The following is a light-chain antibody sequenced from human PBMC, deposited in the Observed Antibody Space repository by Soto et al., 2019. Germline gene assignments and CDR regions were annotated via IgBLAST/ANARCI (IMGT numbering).Light chain of an antibody. Sequence: EIVLTQSPGTLSLSPGERATLSCRASRSLSSSYVVWYQQKPGQAPRLLIYAASRRATGIPDRFSGSGSATEYTRTISRLEPEDFAVYYCKQQGTFGQGTKLEIK. CDR1: RSLSSSY. V-gene: IGKV3-20*01. CDR3: KQQGT. CDR2: AAS. J-gene: IGKJ2*01.